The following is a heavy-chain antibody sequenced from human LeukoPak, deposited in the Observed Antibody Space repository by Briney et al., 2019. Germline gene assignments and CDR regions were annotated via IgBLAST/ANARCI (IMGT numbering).Heavy chain of an antibody. CDR2: IYYSGST. CDR1: GGSISGGGYY. Sequence: PSETLSLTCTVSGGSISGGGYYWSWLRQHPGKGLEWIGYIYYSGSTYYNPSLKSRVTISVDTSKNQFSLKLSSVTAADTAVYYCAREGYYGSGGYMDVWGKGTTVTVSS. V-gene: IGHV4-31*03. J-gene: IGHJ6*03. CDR3: AREGYYGSGGYMDV. D-gene: IGHD3-10*01.